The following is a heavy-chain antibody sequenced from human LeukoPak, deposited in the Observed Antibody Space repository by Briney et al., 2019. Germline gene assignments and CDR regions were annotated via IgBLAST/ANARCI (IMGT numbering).Heavy chain of an antibody. D-gene: IGHD5-18*01. CDR2: IWYDGSNK. J-gene: IGHJ6*02. CDR3: AREAYVDTAIELYYYGMDG. Sequence: PGGSLRLSCAPSVFTFRIYGMHGVRDAPDKGREGVAVIWYDGSNKLYAEAVKARFTISRDNSTNTLYLKMNSMRAEETAVYSCAREAYVDTAIELYYYGMDGWGQGTTVTVSS. V-gene: IGHV3-33*01. CDR1: VFTFRIYG.